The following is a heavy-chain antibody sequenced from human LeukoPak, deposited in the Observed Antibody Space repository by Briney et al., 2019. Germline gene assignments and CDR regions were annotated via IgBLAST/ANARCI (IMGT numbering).Heavy chain of an antibody. CDR3: ARDFFHGHCAGLSCFLLDY. Sequence: ASVKVSCKVSGYTFTSYGISWVRQAPGQGLEWMGWISANNGNTNSAQKFQGRVTMTTDTSTSTAYMELRSLRSDDTAVYYCARDFFHGHCAGLSCFLLDYWGQGSLVTVSS. CDR1: GYTFTSYG. J-gene: IGHJ4*02. D-gene: IGHD2-15*01. CDR2: ISANNGNT. V-gene: IGHV1-18*01.